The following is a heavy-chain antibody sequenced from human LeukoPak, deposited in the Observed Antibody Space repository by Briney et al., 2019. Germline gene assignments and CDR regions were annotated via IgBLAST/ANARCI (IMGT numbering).Heavy chain of an antibody. J-gene: IGHJ4*02. CDR2: ISTRSSYI. Sequence: GGSLRLSCAASGFTFSTYDMNWFRQPPARGLEWVSSISTRSSYIYHADSVKGRFTISRDNAKNSLYLQMNSLRAEDTAVYYCARGNPDRRTFDYWGQGTLVTVSS. D-gene: IGHD3-22*01. CDR1: GFTFSTYD. V-gene: IGHV3-21*01. CDR3: ARGNPDRRTFDY.